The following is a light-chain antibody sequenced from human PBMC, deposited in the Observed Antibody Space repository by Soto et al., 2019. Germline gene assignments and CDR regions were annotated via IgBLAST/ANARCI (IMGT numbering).Light chain of an antibody. CDR1: SSDVGGYNY. CDR3: SSYAATNNYV. CDR2: GVS. Sequence: QSALTQPPSASGSPGQSVTISCTGTSSDVGGYNYVSWYQQHPGKAPKLMVYGVSKRPSGVPDRFSGSKSGNTASLTVSGLQAEDEADYYCSSYAATNNYVFGSGTKVTVL. J-gene: IGLJ1*01. V-gene: IGLV2-8*01.